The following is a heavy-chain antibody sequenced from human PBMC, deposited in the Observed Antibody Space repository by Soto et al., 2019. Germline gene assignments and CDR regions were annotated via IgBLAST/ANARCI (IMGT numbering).Heavy chain of an antibody. CDR3: TREFSGWYGVHY. CDR2: IRSKAYGGTT. D-gene: IGHD6-19*01. CDR1: GFTFGDYA. J-gene: IGHJ4*02. Sequence: EVQLVESGGGLVQPGRSLRLSCTASGFTFGDYAMSGFRQAPGKGLEWVGFIRSKAYGGTTEYAASVKGRFTISRDDSKSIAYLQMNSLKTEDTAVYYCTREFSGWYGVHYWGQGTLVTVSS. V-gene: IGHV3-49*03.